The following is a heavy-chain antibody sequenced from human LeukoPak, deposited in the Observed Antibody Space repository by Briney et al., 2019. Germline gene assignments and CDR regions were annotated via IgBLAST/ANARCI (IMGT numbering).Heavy chain of an antibody. CDR3: ARDNYGDYVFDY. D-gene: IGHD4-17*01. J-gene: IGHJ4*02. CDR2: IYYSGRT. Sequence: SETLSLTCSVSGDSVSRSDSYWDWIRQPPGKGLEWIGTIYYSGRTYYSPSLKSRVTMSVDPSNNQFSLNLRSVTAADTAVYYCARDNYGDYVFDYWGQGTLVTVSS. V-gene: IGHV4-39*02. CDR1: GDSVSRSDSY.